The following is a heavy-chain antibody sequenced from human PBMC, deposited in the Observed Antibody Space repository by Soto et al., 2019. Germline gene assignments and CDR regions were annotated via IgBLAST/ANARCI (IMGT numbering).Heavy chain of an antibody. CDR2: ISGSGGST. V-gene: IGHV3-23*01. Sequence: PGRSLRLSCAASGFTFSSYAMSWVRQAPGKGLEWVSAISGSGGSTYYADSVKGRFTISRDNSKNTLYLQMNSLRAEDTAVYYCAKEEILLAVAGSVRQIDYCGQGTLVTLSS. D-gene: IGHD6-19*01. J-gene: IGHJ4*02. CDR3: AKEEILLAVAGSVRQIDY. CDR1: GFTFSSYA.